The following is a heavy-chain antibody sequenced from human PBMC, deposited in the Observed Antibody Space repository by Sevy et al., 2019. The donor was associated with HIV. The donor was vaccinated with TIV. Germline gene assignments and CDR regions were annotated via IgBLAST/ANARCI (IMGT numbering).Heavy chain of an antibody. J-gene: IGHJ4*02. CDR2: IYYNGHI. CDR3: AGENAWGRGYS. V-gene: IGHV4-59*08. Sequence: SETLSLTCTVSGGSITSLYWNWIRQPPGKGLEWIANIYYNGHINYNPSLKSRVTLSLDTSKNQLSLRQCSVTAADTAMYYCAGENAWGRGYSWGQGTLVTVSS. CDR1: GGSITSLY. D-gene: IGHD1-26*01.